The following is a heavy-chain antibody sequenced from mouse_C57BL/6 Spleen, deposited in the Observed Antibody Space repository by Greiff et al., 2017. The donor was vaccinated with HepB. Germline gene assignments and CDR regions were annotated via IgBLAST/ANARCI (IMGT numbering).Heavy chain of an antibody. Sequence: QVQLQQPGAELVRPGSSVKLSCKASGYTFTSYWMHWVKQRPIQGLEWIGNIDPSDSETHYNQKFKDKATLTVDKSSSTAYMQLSSLTSEDSAVYYCARESGYYGNLYWYFDVWGTGTTVTVSS. CDR3: ARESGYYGNLYWYFDV. J-gene: IGHJ1*03. V-gene: IGHV1-52*01. CDR1: GYTFTSYW. CDR2: IDPSDSET. D-gene: IGHD2-1*01.